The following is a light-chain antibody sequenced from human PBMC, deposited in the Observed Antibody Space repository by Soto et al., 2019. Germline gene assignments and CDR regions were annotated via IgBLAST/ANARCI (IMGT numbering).Light chain of an antibody. Sequence: EIVMTQSPATLSVSPGERATLSCRASQSVVSKLAWYQQKPGQAPRLLIYGASTRATGIPARFSGSGSGTEFTLTISSLQSEDSAFYYCQEYYNWRRSTFGGATKVDIK. CDR3: QEYYNWRRST. CDR2: GAS. J-gene: IGKJ4*01. CDR1: QSVVSK. V-gene: IGKV3-15*01.